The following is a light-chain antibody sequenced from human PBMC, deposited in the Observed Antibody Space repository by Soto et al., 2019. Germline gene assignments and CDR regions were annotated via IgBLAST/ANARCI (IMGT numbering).Light chain of an antibody. V-gene: IGKV3-20*01. CDR3: QQYGNSRYT. CDR2: GAS. J-gene: IGKJ2*01. CDR1: QTVSSSY. Sequence: ELVLTQSPGTLSLSPGERVTLSCRASQTVSSSYLAWYQQKPGQAPRLLIYGASSRATGIPDRFSGSGSGTDFTLTINRLEPEDFAVYYCQQYGNSRYTFGQGTKLEIK.